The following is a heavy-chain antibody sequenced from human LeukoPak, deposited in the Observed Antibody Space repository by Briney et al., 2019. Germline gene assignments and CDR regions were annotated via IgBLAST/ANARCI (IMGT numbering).Heavy chain of an antibody. CDR3: ARDRESTTVVTGGIDY. Sequence: GGSLRLSCAASGFTFSSYAMSWVRQAPGKGLEWVANIKQDGSEKYYVDSVKGRFTISRDNAKNSLYLQMNSLRAEDTAVYYCARDRESTTVVTGGIDYWGQGTLVTVSS. V-gene: IGHV3-7*01. CDR1: GFTFSSYA. D-gene: IGHD4-23*01. J-gene: IGHJ4*02. CDR2: IKQDGSEK.